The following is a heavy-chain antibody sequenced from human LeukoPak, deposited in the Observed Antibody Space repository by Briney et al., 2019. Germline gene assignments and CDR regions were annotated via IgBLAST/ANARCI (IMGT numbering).Heavy chain of an antibody. CDR1: GGTFSSYA. CDR2: IIPIFGTA. CDR3: ARDRGYSYGDYYYYYGMDV. V-gene: IGHV1-69*13. J-gene: IGHJ6*02. D-gene: IGHD5-18*01. Sequence: SVKVSCKASGGTFSSYAISWVRQAPGQGLEWMGGIIPIFGTANYAQKFQGRVTITADESTSTVYMELSSLRSEDTAVYYCARDRGYSYGDYYYYYGMDVWGQGTTVTVSS.